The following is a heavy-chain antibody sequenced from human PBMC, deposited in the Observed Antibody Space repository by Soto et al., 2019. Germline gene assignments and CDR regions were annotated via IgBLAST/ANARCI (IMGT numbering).Heavy chain of an antibody. J-gene: IGHJ4*02. CDR2: IRNKTNNYAT. CDR3: TRHDSNYVPHDS. Sequence: EVQLVESGGGLVQPGGSLKLSCAASGFALSGSAMHWVRQASGKGLEWVGRIRNKTNNYATEYAASVKGRFTISRDDSKNTAYLQMNSLKTVDTAVYYCTRHDSNYVPHDSWGQGTLVTVSS. V-gene: IGHV3-73*01. CDR1: GFALSGSA. D-gene: IGHD4-4*01.